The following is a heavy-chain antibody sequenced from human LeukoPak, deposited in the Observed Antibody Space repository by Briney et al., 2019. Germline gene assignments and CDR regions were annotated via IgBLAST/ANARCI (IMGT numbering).Heavy chain of an antibody. J-gene: IGHJ4*02. CDR1: GFTFSDAW. CDR2: ISGSGGST. Sequence: GGSLRLSCAASGFTFSDAWMSWVRQAPGKGLEWVSAISGSGGSTYYADSVKGRFTISRDNSKNTLYLQMNSLRAEDTAVYYCAKDRGDSSPYWGQGTPVTVSS. V-gene: IGHV3-23*01. CDR3: AKDRGDSSPY. D-gene: IGHD3-22*01.